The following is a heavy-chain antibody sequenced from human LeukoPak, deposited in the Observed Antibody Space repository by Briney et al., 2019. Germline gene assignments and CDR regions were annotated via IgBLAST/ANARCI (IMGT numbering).Heavy chain of an antibody. CDR3: ARDHHDYGSD. CDR2: ISGSGSGT. CDR1: GFTFSNYA. V-gene: IGHV3-23*01. J-gene: IGHJ4*02. Sequence: GGSLRLSCVVSGFTFSNYAMSWVRQAPGKGLEWVSAISGSGSGTYYADSVKGRFTISRGNSKNTLYLQMNSLRAEDTAVYYCARDHHDYGSDWGQGTLVTVSS. D-gene: IGHD4-17*01.